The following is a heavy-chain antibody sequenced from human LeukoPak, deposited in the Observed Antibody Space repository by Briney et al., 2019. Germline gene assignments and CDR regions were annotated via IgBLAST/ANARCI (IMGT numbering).Heavy chain of an antibody. D-gene: IGHD2-21*02. CDR1: GYSFTSYW. Sequence: GESLKISFESSGYSFTSYWIGWVRQMPGKGLEWMGIIYPGDSNTRYSPSFQGQVTISADKSISTAYLQWSSLKASDSAMYYCVQCGGDCYTSSHWGQGTLVTVSS. V-gene: IGHV5-51*01. CDR3: VQCGGDCYTSSH. CDR2: IYPGDSNT. J-gene: IGHJ4*02.